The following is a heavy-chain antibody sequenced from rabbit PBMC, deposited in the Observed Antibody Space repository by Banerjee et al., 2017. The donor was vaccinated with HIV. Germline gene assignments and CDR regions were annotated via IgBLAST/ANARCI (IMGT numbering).Heavy chain of an antibody. CDR2: IYTASGGRI. J-gene: IGHJ2*01. V-gene: IGHV1S40*01. CDR1: GFSFSSYW. CDR3: ARDSRTYGNTGYAFDP. Sequence: QSLEESGGDLVKPGASLTLTCTASGFSFSSYWGYWVRQAPGKGLEWIACIYTASGGRIDYASWAKGRFTISKTSATTVTLQMTSLTAADTATYFCARDSRTYGNTGYAFDPWGPGTLVTVS. D-gene: IGHD5-1*01.